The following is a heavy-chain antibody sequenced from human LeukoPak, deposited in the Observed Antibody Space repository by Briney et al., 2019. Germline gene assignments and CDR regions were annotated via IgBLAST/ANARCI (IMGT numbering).Heavy chain of an antibody. CDR1: GGSISSYY. CDR2: IYTSGST. J-gene: IGHJ6*03. V-gene: IGHV4-4*07. CDR3: ARRQQQLTRVDYYYYMDV. D-gene: IGHD6-13*01. Sequence: SETLSLTCTVSGGSISSYYWSWIRQPAGKGLEWIGRIYTSGSTNYNPSLKSRVTISVDTSKNQFSLKLSSVTAADTAVYYCARRQQQLTRVDYYYYMDVWGKGTTVTVSS.